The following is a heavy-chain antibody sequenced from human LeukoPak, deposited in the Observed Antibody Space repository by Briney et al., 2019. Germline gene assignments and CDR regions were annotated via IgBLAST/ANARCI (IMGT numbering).Heavy chain of an antibody. CDR1: GFTFSNYA. CDR3: ARGSRTIELGDDY. J-gene: IGHJ4*02. CDR2: ISSSSSDT. D-gene: IGHD5-24*01. V-gene: IGHV3-11*06. Sequence: GGSLRLSCAASGFTFSNYAMSWIRQTPGKGLEWLSYISSSSSDTNYADSVKGRFTISRDNAKNSLYLQMNSLRVGDTAVYYCARGSRTIELGDDYWGQGTLVTVSS.